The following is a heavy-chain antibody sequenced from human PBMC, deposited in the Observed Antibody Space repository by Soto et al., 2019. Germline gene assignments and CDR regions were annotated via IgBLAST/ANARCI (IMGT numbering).Heavy chain of an antibody. CDR2: IIPIFGTA. V-gene: IGHV1-69*13. D-gene: IGHD6-13*01. CDR1: GGTFSSYA. Sequence: SVKVSCKASGGTFSSYAMSWVRQAPGQGLEWMGGIIPIFGTANYAQKFQGRVTITADESTSTAYMELSSLRSEDTAVYYCARASQPDYYYYYGMDVWGQGTTVTVSS. CDR3: ARASQPDYYYYYGMDV. J-gene: IGHJ6*02.